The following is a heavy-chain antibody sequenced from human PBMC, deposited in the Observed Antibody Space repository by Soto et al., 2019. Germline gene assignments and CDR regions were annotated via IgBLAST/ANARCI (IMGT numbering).Heavy chain of an antibody. CDR1: GYTFTSYA. J-gene: IGHJ4*02. D-gene: IGHD2-15*01. CDR2: TNAGNGNT. Sequence: QVQLVQSGAEVKKPGGSVKVSCKASGYTFTSYAMHWVRQAPGQRLEWMGWTNAGNGNTKYSQKFQGRVTITRDTSASTAYMERSSLRSEDTAVYYCARGPGGPDGPGDYWGQGTLVTVSS. V-gene: IGHV1-3*01. CDR3: ARGPGGPDGPGDY.